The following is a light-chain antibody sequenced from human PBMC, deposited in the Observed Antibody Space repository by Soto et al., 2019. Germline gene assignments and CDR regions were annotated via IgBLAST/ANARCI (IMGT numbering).Light chain of an antibody. J-gene: IGKJ1*01. CDR3: QQYNNWPEK. V-gene: IGKV3-15*01. CDR1: QSVGTN. Sequence: EIEMTQSPATLTLSPGERATLSCRASQSVGTNLAWFRQKPGQAPRRLIFGASTRSTGVPARISGSGSGTDFTPTISSLQSEDFAMYYCQQYNNWPEKFGQGTEVEIK. CDR2: GAS.